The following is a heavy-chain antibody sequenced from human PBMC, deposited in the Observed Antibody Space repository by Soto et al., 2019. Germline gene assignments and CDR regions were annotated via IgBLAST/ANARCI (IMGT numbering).Heavy chain of an antibody. CDR2: ITGRGNYI. CDR1: GFTFSTHN. V-gene: IGHV3-21*01. CDR3: AREDGIVGATSAFDY. Sequence: ESGGGLVKPGGSLRLSCAASGFTFSTHNMNWVRQAPGKGLEWVSSITGRGNYIYYTDAVKGRFTISRDNAKTSLYLQMNSLRAEDTAIYYCAREDGIVGATSAFDYWGQGALVTVSS. J-gene: IGHJ4*02. D-gene: IGHD1-26*01.